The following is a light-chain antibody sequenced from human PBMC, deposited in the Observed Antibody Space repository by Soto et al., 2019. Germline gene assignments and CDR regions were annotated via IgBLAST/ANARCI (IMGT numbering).Light chain of an antibody. CDR3: QQYYRWPIT. J-gene: IGKJ5*01. CDR2: RAS. Sequence: EIGLKLSAGTVSLSTGERATLFCRASQSVTSNYLAWYQQRPGQAPRLLIYRASTRAADIPDRFSGSGSGTDFTLTISSLQSTDFAVYYCQQYYRWPITFCQGTRLEI. V-gene: IGKV3-20*01. CDR1: QSVTSNY.